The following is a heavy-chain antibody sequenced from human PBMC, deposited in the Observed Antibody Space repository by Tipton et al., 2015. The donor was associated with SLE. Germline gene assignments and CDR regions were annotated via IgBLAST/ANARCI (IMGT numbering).Heavy chain of an antibody. D-gene: IGHD2-15*01. CDR3: AREVLRYYMDV. V-gene: IGHV3-66*02. J-gene: IGHJ6*03. CDR2: IYSGGST. CDR1: GFTVSRYY. Sequence: SLRLSCAASGFTVSRYYMSWVRQAPGKGLEWVSVIYSGGSTYYADSVKGRFTISRDNSKNTLYLQMNSLRAEDTAVYYCAREVLRYYMDVWGKGTTVTVSS.